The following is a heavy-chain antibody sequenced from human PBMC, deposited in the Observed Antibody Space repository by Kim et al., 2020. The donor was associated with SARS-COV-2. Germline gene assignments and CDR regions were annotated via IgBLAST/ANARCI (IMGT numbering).Heavy chain of an antibody. Sequence: GGSLRLSCTASGFTFGDYAMSWVRQAPGKGLEWVGFIRSKAYGGTTEYAASVKGRFTISRDDSKSIAYLQMNSLKTEDTAVYYCTIVVVPAAILAPYYYYGMDVWGQGTTVTVSS. V-gene: IGHV3-49*04. CDR3: TIVVVPAAILAPYYYYGMDV. J-gene: IGHJ6*02. CDR2: IRSKAYGGTT. CDR1: GFTFGDYA. D-gene: IGHD2-2*01.